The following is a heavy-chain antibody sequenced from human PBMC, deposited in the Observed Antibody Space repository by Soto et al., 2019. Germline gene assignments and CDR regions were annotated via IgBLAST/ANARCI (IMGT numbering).Heavy chain of an antibody. Sequence: QMEQSGVEVRKPGSSVKVSCKPSGGSLTSYPMAWVRQAPGQGFEWMGGIIPIHGTTEYAQKFQGRVTITADESTNRATLELTGLTSEDTAVYYWARGGGLVSWGQGTLVTVSS. J-gene: IGHJ4*02. CDR2: IIPIHGTT. CDR1: GGSLTSYP. CDR3: ARGGGLVS. V-gene: IGHV1-69*01. D-gene: IGHD3-10*01.